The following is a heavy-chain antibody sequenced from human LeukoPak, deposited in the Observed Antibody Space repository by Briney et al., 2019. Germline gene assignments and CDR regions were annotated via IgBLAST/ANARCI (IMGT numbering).Heavy chain of an antibody. CDR3: ARLENYSNYPFDY. CDR1: GYSFTSYW. V-gene: IGHV5-51*01. D-gene: IGHD4-11*01. CDR2: IYPADSAA. Sequence: GESLKISCKGSGYSFTSYWIGWVRLMPGKGLEWMGIIYPADSAAKYSPSFRGQVTISVDKSISTAYLQWSRLKASDTAMYYCARLENYSNYPFDYWGQGTLVTVSS. J-gene: IGHJ4*02.